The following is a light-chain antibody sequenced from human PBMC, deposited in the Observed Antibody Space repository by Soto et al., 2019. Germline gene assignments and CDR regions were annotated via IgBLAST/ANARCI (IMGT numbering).Light chain of an antibody. V-gene: IGKV1-39*01. J-gene: IGKJ4*01. Sequence: DIQMTQSPSSLSASVGDRVTITCRASQSISSYVNWYQQKPGKAPKILIYGASALQSGVPARFRGSGSGTDFTLTISSLQPEDVQTYYCQQSYSTPLTCGGGTKVEIK. CDR1: QSISSY. CDR3: QQSYSTPLT. CDR2: GAS.